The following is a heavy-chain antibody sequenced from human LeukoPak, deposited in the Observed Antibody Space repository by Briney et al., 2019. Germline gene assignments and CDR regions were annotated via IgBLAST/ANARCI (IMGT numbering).Heavy chain of an antibody. J-gene: IGHJ4*02. CDR1: GGSISSSSYY. CDR2: IYYSGST. Sequence: PSETLSLTCTVSGGSISSSSYYWGWIRQPPGKGLEWIGSIYYSGSTYYNPSLKSRVTISVDTSKNQFSLKLSSVTVADTAVYYCASPGPYYDFWSGYQYYFDYWGQGTLVTVSS. CDR3: ASPGPYYDFWSGYQYYFDY. V-gene: IGHV4-39*01. D-gene: IGHD3-3*01.